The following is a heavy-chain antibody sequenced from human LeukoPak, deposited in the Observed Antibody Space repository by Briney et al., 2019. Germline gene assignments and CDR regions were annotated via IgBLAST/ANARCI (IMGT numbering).Heavy chain of an antibody. Sequence: GGSLRLSCAASGFTVSSNYMSWVRQAPGKGLGWVSVIYSGGSTYYADSVKGRFTISRDNSKNTLYLQMNSLRAEDTAVYYCAKGKDYYGDYPCLDYWGQGTLVTVSS. V-gene: IGHV3-53*05. CDR1: GFTVSSNY. CDR3: AKGKDYYGDYPCLDY. J-gene: IGHJ4*02. CDR2: IYSGGST. D-gene: IGHD4-17*01.